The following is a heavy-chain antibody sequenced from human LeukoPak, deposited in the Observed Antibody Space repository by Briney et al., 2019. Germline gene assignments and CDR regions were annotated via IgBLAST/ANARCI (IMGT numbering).Heavy chain of an antibody. CDR2: IIPIFGTA. D-gene: IGHD1-7*01. CDR3: ASAQSLHSYNCNYGGGGFDP. V-gene: IGHV1-69*05. J-gene: IGHJ5*02. Sequence: ASVKVSCKASGGTFSSYAISWVRQAPGQGLEWMGGIIPIFGTANYAQKFQGRVTITTDESTSTAYMELSSLRSEDTAVYYCASAQSLHSYNCNYGGGGFDPWGQGTLVTVSS. CDR1: GGTFSSYA.